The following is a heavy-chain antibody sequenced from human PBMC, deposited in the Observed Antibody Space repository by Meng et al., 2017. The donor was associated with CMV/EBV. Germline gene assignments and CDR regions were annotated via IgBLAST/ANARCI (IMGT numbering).Heavy chain of an antibody. Sequence: GESLKISRAASGFTFSSYEMNWVRQAPGKGLEWVSYISSSGSTIYYADSVKGRFTISRDNAKNSLYLQMNSLRAEDTAVYYCARAHDPRGDYDFWSGLPHLNWFDPWGQGTLVTVSS. V-gene: IGHV3-48*03. J-gene: IGHJ5*02. CDR2: ISSSGSTI. CDR3: ARAHDPRGDYDFWSGLPHLNWFDP. CDR1: GFTFSSYE. D-gene: IGHD3-3*01.